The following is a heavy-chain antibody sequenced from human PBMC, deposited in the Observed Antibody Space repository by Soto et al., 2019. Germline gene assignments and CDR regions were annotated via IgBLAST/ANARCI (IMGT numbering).Heavy chain of an antibody. CDR1: GFTFSSYW. D-gene: IGHD1-26*01. Sequence: GGSLRLSCAASGFTFSSYWMSWVRQAPGKGLEWVANIKQDGSEKYYVDSVKGRFTISRDNAKNSLYLQMNSLRAEDMAVYYCARTFALHLRTDWYFDLLGRGTLVTVSS. CDR3: ARTFALHLRTDWYFDL. V-gene: IGHV3-7*03. J-gene: IGHJ2*01. CDR2: IKQDGSEK.